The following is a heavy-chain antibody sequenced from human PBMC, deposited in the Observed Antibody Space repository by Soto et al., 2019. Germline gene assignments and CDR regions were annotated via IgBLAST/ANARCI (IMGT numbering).Heavy chain of an antibody. J-gene: IGHJ4*02. CDR2: IYYSGST. V-gene: IGHV4-39*01. CDR3: ARQIGGYYSSGYYYFPSY. D-gene: IGHD3-22*01. Sequence: QLQLQESGPGLVKPSETLSLTCTVSGGSISSSSYYWGWIRQPPGKGLEWIGSIYYSGSTYYNPSLKSRVTISVDTSKNQFSLKLSSVTAADTAVYYCARQIGGYYSSGYYYFPSYWGQGTLVTVSS. CDR1: GGSISSSSYY.